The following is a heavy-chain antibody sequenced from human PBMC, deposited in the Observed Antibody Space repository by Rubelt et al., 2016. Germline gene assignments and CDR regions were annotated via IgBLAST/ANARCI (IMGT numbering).Heavy chain of an antibody. CDR3: ARDAGHYSSGWTGWFDP. J-gene: IGHJ5*02. D-gene: IGHD6-19*01. V-gene: IGHV4-61*05. CDR2: IYYSGST. CDR1: GGSISSSSYY. Sequence: QLQLQESGPGLVKPSETLSLTCTVSGGSISSSSYYWGWIRQPPGKGLEWIGYIYYSGSTNYNPSLKSRVTISVDTSKNQFSLKLSSVTAADTAVYYCARDAGHYSSGWTGWFDPWGQGTLVTVSS.